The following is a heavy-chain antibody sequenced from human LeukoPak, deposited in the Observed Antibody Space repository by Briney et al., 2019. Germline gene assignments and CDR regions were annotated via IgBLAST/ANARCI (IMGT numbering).Heavy chain of an antibody. Sequence: GGSLRLSCAASGFTFSSYWMHWVRQAPGKGLVWVSRINSDGSSTSYADSVKGRFAISRDNAKNTLYLQMNSLRAEDTAVYYCARVVEYCSSTSCYACDYWGQGTLVTVSS. D-gene: IGHD2-2*01. V-gene: IGHV3-74*01. CDR1: GFTFSSYW. J-gene: IGHJ4*02. CDR3: ARVVEYCSSTSCYACDY. CDR2: INSDGSST.